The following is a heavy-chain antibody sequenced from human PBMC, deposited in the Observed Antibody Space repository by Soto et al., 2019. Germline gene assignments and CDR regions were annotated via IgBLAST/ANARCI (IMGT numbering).Heavy chain of an antibody. V-gene: IGHV3-30-3*01. CDR1: GFTFSSYS. Sequence: GGSLRLSGAASGFTFSSYSMHWVRQAPGKGLEWVAVISYDGSNKYYADSVKGRFTISRENSKSTLYLQMKSLRDEDTAVYYCARDKQKYGMDVCGQGTTVTFSS. CDR2: ISYDGSNK. CDR3: ARDKQKYGMDV. J-gene: IGHJ6*02.